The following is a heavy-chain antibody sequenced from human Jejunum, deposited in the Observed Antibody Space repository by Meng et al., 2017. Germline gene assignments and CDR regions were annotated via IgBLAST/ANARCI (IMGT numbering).Heavy chain of an antibody. CDR2: IKHDESEI. J-gene: IGHJ4*02. CDR1: GFPFRNFW. V-gene: IGHV3-7*01. Sequence: GESLKISCAASGFPFRNFWTTWVRQAPGKGLEWVANIKHDESEISYLDSVKGRFTISRDNAKNSLYLQMNNLRVEDTAVYYCVRDGGGDLGYWGQGTLVTVSS. D-gene: IGHD3-10*01. CDR3: VRDGGGDLGY.